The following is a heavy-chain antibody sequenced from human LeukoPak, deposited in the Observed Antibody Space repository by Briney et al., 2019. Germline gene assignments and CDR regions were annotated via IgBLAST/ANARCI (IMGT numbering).Heavy chain of an antibody. D-gene: IGHD2-15*01. V-gene: IGHV4-31*03. CDR3: ARVDRSSGGGNWFDP. Sequence: PSQTLSLTCTVSGGSISSGGYYWSWIRQHPGMGLEWIGYIYYSGSTYYNPSLKSRVTISVDTSKNQFSLKLSSVTAADTAVYYCARVDRSSGGGNWFDPWGQGTLVTVSS. CDR1: GGSISSGGYY. J-gene: IGHJ5*02. CDR2: IYYSGST.